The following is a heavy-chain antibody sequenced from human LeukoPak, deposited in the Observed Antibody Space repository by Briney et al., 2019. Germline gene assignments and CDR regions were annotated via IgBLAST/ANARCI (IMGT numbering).Heavy chain of an antibody. J-gene: IGHJ4*02. CDR1: GFTFSSYS. V-gene: IGHV3-21*01. Sequence: GGSLGLSCAASGFTFSSYSMNRVRQAPGKGLEWVSSISSSSSYIYYADSVKGRFTISRDNAKNSLYLQMNSLRAEDTAVYYCARFIAAPYYFDYWGRGTLVTVSS. CDR3: ARFIAAPYYFDY. D-gene: IGHD6-13*01. CDR2: ISSSSSYI.